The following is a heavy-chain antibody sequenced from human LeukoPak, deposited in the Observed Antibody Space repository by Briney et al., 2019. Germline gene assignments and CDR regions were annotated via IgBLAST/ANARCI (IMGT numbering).Heavy chain of an antibody. Sequence: RPGGSLRLSCAASGFTFSTSAMNWVRQVPGKGLEWVSSIDYDSSHIYYAASVRGRFTISRDNARNSVYLQMNSLRVEDTAVYYCARDPLRYLRVGRYDYWGQGTLVAVSS. V-gene: IGHV3-21*01. CDR3: ARDPLRYLRVGRYDY. CDR1: GFTFSTSA. CDR2: IDYDSSHI. D-gene: IGHD3-9*01. J-gene: IGHJ4*02.